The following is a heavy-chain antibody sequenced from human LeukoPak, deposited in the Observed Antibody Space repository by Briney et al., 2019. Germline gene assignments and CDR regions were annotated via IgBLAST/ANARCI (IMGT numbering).Heavy chain of an antibody. CDR2: ISSNGGST. CDR1: GFTFSSYA. J-gene: IGHJ5*02. V-gene: IGHV3-64*02. Sequence: GGSLRLSCAASGFTFSSYAMHWVRQAPGKGLEYVSAISSNGGSTYYADSVKGRFTISRDNSKNTLYLQMGSLRAEDMAVYYCARGENFRIFIGWFDPWGQGTLVTVSS. CDR3: ARGENFRIFIGWFDP. D-gene: IGHD2/OR15-2a*01.